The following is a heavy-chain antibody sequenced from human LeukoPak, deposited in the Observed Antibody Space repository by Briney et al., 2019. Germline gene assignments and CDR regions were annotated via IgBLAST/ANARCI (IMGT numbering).Heavy chain of an antibody. V-gene: IGHV1-8*01. CDR2: MNPNSGNT. CDR3: ARVPRESNLH. Sequence: GASVKVSCKASGYTFTSYDIIWVRQATGQGLEWMGWMNPNSGNTGYAQKFQGGVTMTRNTSISTAYMELSSLRSEYMDEYYCARVPRESNLHWGQGTLVTVSS. D-gene: IGHD1-1*01. CDR1: GYTFTSYD. J-gene: IGHJ4*02.